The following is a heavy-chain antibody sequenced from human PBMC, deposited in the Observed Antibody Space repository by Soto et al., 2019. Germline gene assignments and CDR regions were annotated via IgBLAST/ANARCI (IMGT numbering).Heavy chain of an antibody. V-gene: IGHV4-59*01. Sequence: PSETLSLTSSVSGGSISSYYWSWSRQPPGKGLEWIGYIYYSGSTNYNPSLKSRVTISVGTSKNQFSLKLSSVTAADTAVYYCASYYYDSSGYFGYFDYWGQGTLVTVSS. CDR2: IYYSGST. CDR3: ASYYYDSSGYFGYFDY. J-gene: IGHJ4*02. CDR1: GGSISSYY. D-gene: IGHD3-22*01.